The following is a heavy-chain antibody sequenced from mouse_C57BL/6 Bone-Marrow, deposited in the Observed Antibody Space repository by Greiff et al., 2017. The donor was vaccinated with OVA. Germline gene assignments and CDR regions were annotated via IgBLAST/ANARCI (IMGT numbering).Heavy chain of an antibody. CDR1: GYSFTDYN. CDR2: INPNYGTT. CDR3: ARIYYYGSSYGYFDV. V-gene: IGHV1-39*01. J-gene: IGHJ1*03. Sequence: VQLKESGPELVKPGASVKISCKASGYSFTDYNMNWVKQSNGKSLEWIGVINPNYGTTSYNQKFKGKATLTVDQSSSTAYMQLNSLTSEDSAVYYCARIYYYGSSYGYFDVWGTGTTVTVSS. D-gene: IGHD1-1*01.